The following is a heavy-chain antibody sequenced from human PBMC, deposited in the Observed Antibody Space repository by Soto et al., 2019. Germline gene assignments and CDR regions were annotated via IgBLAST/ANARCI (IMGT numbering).Heavy chain of an antibody. D-gene: IGHD4-4*01. CDR2: ISYDGSNK. CDR3: ARPYSNLPFYYYYYGMDV. CDR1: GFTFSSYA. Sequence: GGSLRLSCAASGFTFSSYAMHWVRQAPGKGLEWVAVISYDGSNKYYADSVKGRFTISRDNSKNTLYLQMNSLRAEDTAVYYCARPYSNLPFYYYYYGMDVWGQGTTVTVSS. J-gene: IGHJ6*02. V-gene: IGHV3-30-3*01.